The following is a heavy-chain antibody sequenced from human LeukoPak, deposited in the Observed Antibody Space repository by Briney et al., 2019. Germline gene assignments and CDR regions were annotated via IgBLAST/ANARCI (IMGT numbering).Heavy chain of an antibody. D-gene: IGHD6-6*01. Sequence: SETLSLTCAVYGGSFGGYYWTWIRQPPGKGLEWIGDINHSGSTNYNPSLKSRATISVDTSKNQFSLRLSSVTAADTAVYFCARASAYSSSSGVNYWGQGTLVTVSS. V-gene: IGHV4-34*01. CDR2: INHSGST. CDR3: ARASAYSSSSGVNY. J-gene: IGHJ4*02. CDR1: GGSFGGYY.